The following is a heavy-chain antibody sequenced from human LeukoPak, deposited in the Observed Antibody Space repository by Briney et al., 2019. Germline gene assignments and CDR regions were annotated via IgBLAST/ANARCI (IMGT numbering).Heavy chain of an antibody. CDR3: ARVGTTLFDR. Sequence: SQTLSLTCTVSGGSISSGSYYWSWIRQPAGKGLEWIGRIYTSGSTNYNPSLKSRVTISVDTSKNQFSLKLSSVTAADTAVYYCARVGTTLFDRWGQGTLVTVSS. D-gene: IGHD1-1*01. V-gene: IGHV4-61*02. CDR1: GGSISSGSYY. CDR2: IYTSGST. J-gene: IGHJ5*02.